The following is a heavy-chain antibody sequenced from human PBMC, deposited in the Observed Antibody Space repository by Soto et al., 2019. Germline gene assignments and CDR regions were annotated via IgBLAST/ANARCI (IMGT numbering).Heavy chain of an antibody. V-gene: IGHV3-30*04. J-gene: IGHJ6*02. CDR2: ISYNGGYE. D-gene: IGHD1-26*01. CDR3: ARGGGGYHYYGMDV. Sequence: QVQLVESGGGVVQPGRSLRLSCVASGFTFSGYALHWVRQAPGKGLEWVALISYNGGYEYQAEAVKGRFTISRDNSKNPVYLQMDNLRAEDTAVYYCARGGGGYHYYGMDVWGQGTAVTVSS. CDR1: GFTFSGYA.